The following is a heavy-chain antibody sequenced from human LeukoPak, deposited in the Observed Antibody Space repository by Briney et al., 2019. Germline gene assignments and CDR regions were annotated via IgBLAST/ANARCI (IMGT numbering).Heavy chain of an antibody. CDR3: VREEARSAYDWGAAFDV. V-gene: IGHV3-20*04. CDR2: INWNGVGP. CDR1: GFNFDDYG. Sequence: GGSLRLSCAASGFNFDDYGMAWVRQAPGKGLQWVASINWNGVGPTHTESVKGRLTISRDHGKNSLFLQMNSLRVDDTAVYYCVREEARSAYDWGAAFDVWGQGTLVTVSS. J-gene: IGHJ3*01. D-gene: IGHD5-12*01.